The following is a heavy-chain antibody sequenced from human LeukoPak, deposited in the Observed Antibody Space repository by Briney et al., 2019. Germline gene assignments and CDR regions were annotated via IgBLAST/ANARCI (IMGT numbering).Heavy chain of an antibody. V-gene: IGHV3-30-3*01. D-gene: IGHD3-22*01. CDR1: GFTFRSYA. Sequence: GGSLRLSCAASGFTFRSYAMHWVRQAPGKGLGWVAVISYDGSSKYYADSVKGRFTISRDNSKNTLYLQMNSLRAEDTAVYYCARSYDSSGYYSLIIGYWGQGTLVTVSS. CDR3: ARSYDSSGYYSLIIGY. J-gene: IGHJ4*02. CDR2: ISYDGSSK.